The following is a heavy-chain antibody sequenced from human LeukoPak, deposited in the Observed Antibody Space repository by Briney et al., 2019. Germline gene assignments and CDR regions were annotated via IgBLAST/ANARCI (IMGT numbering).Heavy chain of an antibody. CDR2: ISSSSSTI. CDR1: GFTFSSYS. J-gene: IGHJ4*02. D-gene: IGHD4-11*01. Sequence: GGSLRLSCAASGFTFSSYSMNWVRQAPGKGLEWVSYISSSSSTIYYADSVKGRFTISRDNAKNSLYLQMNSLRAEYTAVYYCARYHFYSNPRVNWGQGTLVTVSS. V-gene: IGHV3-48*01. CDR3: ARYHFYSNPRVN.